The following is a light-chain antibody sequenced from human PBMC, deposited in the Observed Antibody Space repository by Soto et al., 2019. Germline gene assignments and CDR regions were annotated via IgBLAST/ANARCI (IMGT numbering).Light chain of an antibody. CDR2: EVS. Sequence: QSVLTQPASVSGSPGQSITISCTETSSDVVKFDYVSWYQQHPGKAPKLMIYEVSNRPSGVSDRFSASKSGNTASLIISGLQAEDEGDYYCSSYTKGNTWVFGGGTKVTVL. J-gene: IGLJ3*02. CDR3: SSYTKGNTWV. V-gene: IGLV2-14*01. CDR1: SSDVVKFDY.